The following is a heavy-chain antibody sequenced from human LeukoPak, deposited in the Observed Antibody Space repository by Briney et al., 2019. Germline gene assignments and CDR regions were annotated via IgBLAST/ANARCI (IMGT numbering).Heavy chain of an antibody. CDR2: SYWNDDK. J-gene: IGHJ4*02. Sequence: ESGPTLVNPTQTLTLTCTFSGFSLSTSGVGVGWIRQPPGKALEWLALSYWNDDKRYSPSLKSRLTITKDTSKNPVVLTMTKMDPVDTATYYCAHRRYDYVWGSYQFDYWGQGTLVTVSS. D-gene: IGHD3-16*01. CDR3: AHRRYDYVWGSYQFDY. V-gene: IGHV2-5*01. CDR1: GFSLSTSGVG.